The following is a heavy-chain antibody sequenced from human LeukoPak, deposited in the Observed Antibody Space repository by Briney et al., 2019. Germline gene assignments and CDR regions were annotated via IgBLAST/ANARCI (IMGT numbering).Heavy chain of an antibody. V-gene: IGHV3-21*01. Sequence: GGSLRLSCAASGFTFASYSMNWVRQAPGKGLKGVSSISGDSTYIYNAGSVKGRFTISRDNAQASLYLQMISLRADDTAVYYCARVSGRLERQSDLDYWGQGTLVIVSS. CDR3: ARVSGRLERQSDLDY. D-gene: IGHD1-1*01. CDR1: GFTFASYS. CDR2: ISGDSTYI. J-gene: IGHJ4*02.